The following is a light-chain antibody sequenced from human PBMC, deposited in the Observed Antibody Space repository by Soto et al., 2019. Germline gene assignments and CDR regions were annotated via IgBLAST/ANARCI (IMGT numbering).Light chain of an antibody. CDR1: QDISSW. V-gene: IGKV1-12*01. Sequence: DLQMTQSPSSVSASVGDRVTITCRASQDISSWLAWYQQKPGKAPTLLIYAASSLQSGVPSRFSGSGSGTDFTLTISSLQPEDFATDYCQQANSFPITFGQGTRLEIK. CDR2: AAS. J-gene: IGKJ5*01. CDR3: QQANSFPIT.